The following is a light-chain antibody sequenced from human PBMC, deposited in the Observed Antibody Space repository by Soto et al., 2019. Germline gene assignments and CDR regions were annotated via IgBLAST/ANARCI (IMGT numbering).Light chain of an antibody. CDR1: QSVYKNF. CDR2: GAS. V-gene: IGKV3-20*01. CDR3: QQYGSPPPT. J-gene: IGKJ4*01. Sequence: EIVLTQSPGTLSLSPGERATLSCRASQSVYKNFLAWYQQKPGQAPRLLISGASNRATGIPDRFSGSGSGTDFSLTIDRLEPEDLAVYFCQQYGSPPPTFGGGTKVAIK.